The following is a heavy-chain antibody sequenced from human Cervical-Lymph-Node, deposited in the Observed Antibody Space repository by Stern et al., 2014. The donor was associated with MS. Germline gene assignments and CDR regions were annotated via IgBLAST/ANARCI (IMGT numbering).Heavy chain of an antibody. D-gene: IGHD3-22*01. CDR2: ISSSSSTI. CDR3: ARSEDYYDSSGYLGYYFDY. V-gene: IGHV3-48*01. CDR1: GFTFSSYS. J-gene: IGHJ4*02. Sequence: EVHLVESGGGLVQPGGSLRLSCAASGFTFSSYSMNWVRQAPGKGLEWVSYISSSSSTIYYADSVKCRFPISRDNAKNSLYLQMNSLRAEDTAVYYCARSEDYYDSSGYLGYYFDYWGQGTLVTVSS.